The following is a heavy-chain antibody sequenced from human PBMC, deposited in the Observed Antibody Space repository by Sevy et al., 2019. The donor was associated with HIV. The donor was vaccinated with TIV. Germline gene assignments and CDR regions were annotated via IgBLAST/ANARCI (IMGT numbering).Heavy chain of an antibody. CDR1: GFTFSSYA. CDR3: AKDFFIGGSYSTYDFDY. D-gene: IGHD1-26*01. J-gene: IGHJ4*02. CDR2: ISGSGGST. Sequence: GGSLRLSCAASGFTFSSYAMSWVRQAPGKGLEWVSAISGSGGSTYYADSVKGRFTISRDNSKNTLYLQMNSLRAEDTAVYYCAKDFFIGGSYSTYDFDYWGQGTLVTVSS. V-gene: IGHV3-23*01.